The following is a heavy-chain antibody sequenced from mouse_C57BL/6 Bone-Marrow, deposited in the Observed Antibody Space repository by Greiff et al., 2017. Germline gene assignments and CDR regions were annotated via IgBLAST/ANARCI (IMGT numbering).Heavy chain of an antibody. V-gene: IGHV5-2*01. CDR2: INSDGGST. J-gene: IGHJ2*01. CDR1: EYEFPSHD. Sequence: EVQGVESGGGLVQPGESLSLSCESNEYEFPSHDVSWVRKTPAKRLALVAAINSDGGSTYYPDTMERRVIISRENTKKTLYLQMSSLRAEDTALYYCARLFDYWGQGTTLTVSS. CDR3: ARLFDY.